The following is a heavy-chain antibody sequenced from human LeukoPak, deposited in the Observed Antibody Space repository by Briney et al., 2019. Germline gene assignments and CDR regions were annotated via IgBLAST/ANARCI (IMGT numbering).Heavy chain of an antibody. CDR3: ARDLDWILFDY. D-gene: IGHD3-9*01. J-gene: IGHJ4*02. CDR1: GFTFSTYW. CDR2: IRPEGTTT. Sequence: GGSLRLPCAASGFTFSTYWMHWVRQASGKGLVWVSRIRPEGTTTAYADSVKGRFTFSRDNAKNTLFLQMNSLSAEDTAVYYCARDLDWILFDYWGQGTLATVSS. V-gene: IGHV3-74*03.